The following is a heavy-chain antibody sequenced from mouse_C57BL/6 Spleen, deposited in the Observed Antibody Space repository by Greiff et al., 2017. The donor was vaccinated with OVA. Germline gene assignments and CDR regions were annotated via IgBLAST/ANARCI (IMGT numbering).Heavy chain of an antibody. J-gene: IGHJ2*01. CDR2: IWTGGGT. Sequence: VKLVESGPGLVAPSQSLSITCTVSGFSLTSYAISWVRQPPGKGLEWLGVIWTGGGTNYNSALKSRLSISKDNSKSQVFLKMNSLQTDDTARYYCARIYYYGSSPCFDYWGQGTTLTVSS. V-gene: IGHV2-9-1*01. CDR1: GFSLTSYA. CDR3: ARIYYYGSSPCFDY. D-gene: IGHD1-1*01.